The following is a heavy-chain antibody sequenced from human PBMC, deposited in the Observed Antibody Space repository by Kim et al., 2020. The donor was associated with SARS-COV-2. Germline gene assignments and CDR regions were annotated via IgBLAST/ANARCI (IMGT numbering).Heavy chain of an antibody. D-gene: IGHD3-10*01. V-gene: IGHV3-21*01. CDR2: ISSSSSYI. Sequence: GGSLRLSCAASGFTFSSYSMNWVRQAPGKGLEWVSSISSSSSYIYYADSVKGRFTISRDNAKNSLYLQMNSLRAEDTAVYYCARDGGFLWFGESIDLISRYYYYYGMDVWGQGTTVTVSS. J-gene: IGHJ6*02. CDR1: GFTFSSYS. CDR3: ARDGGFLWFGESIDLISRYYYYYGMDV.